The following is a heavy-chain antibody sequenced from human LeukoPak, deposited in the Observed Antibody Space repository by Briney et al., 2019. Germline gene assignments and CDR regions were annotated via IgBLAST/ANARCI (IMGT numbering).Heavy chain of an antibody. CDR3: ARQVHELKNWFDP. J-gene: IGHJ5*02. D-gene: IGHD1-26*01. CDR1: GFTFSDYY. V-gene: IGHV3-11*06. Sequence: GGSLRLSCAASGFTFSDYYMSWIRQAPGKGLEWVSYISSSSSYTNYADSVKGRFTISRDNAKNSLYLQMNSLRAEDTAVYYCARQVHELKNWFDPWGQGTLVTVSS. CDR2: ISSSSSYT.